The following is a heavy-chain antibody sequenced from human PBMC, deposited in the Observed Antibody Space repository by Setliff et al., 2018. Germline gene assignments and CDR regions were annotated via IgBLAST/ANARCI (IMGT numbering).Heavy chain of an antibody. CDR2: IFHSGST. V-gene: IGHV4-4*02. CDR3: ARVKKAAAPHDAFDT. Sequence: SETLSLTCAVSGGSIISSNWWSWVRQPPGKGLEWIGEIFHSGSTNYNPSLKSRVTMSVDKSKNQFALRLISVTAADTAVYYCARVKKAAAPHDAFDTWGQGTMVTVSS. J-gene: IGHJ3*02. D-gene: IGHD2-2*01. CDR1: GGSIISSNW.